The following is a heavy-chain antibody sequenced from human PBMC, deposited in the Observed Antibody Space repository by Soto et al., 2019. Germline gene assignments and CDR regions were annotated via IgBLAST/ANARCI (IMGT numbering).Heavy chain of an antibody. V-gene: IGHV4-31*03. D-gene: IGHD3-10*01. CDR1: GGSISSGGYY. Sequence: PSETLSLTCTVSGGSISSGGYYWSWIRQHPGKGLEWIGYIYYSGSTYYNPSLKSRVTISVDTSKNQFSLKLSSVTAADTAVYYGAGGLWFGELLPGGWLDPWGKETLVTVPS. J-gene: IGHJ5*02. CDR2: IYYSGST. CDR3: AGGLWFGELLPGGWLDP.